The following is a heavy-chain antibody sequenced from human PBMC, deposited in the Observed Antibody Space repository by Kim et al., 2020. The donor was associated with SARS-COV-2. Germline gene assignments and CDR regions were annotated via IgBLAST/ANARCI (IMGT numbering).Heavy chain of an antibody. V-gene: IGHV3-23*01. D-gene: IGHD4-17*01. Sequence: GSTNYADSVRGRFTISRDNSRNTLYLPMNSLRADDAAVYYCVRKSSGDLDIWGQGTLVTVSS. CDR3: VRKSSGDLDI. J-gene: IGHJ4*02. CDR2: GST.